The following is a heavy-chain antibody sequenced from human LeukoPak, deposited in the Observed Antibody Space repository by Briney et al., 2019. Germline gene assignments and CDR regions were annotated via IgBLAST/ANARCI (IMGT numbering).Heavy chain of an antibody. J-gene: IGHJ4*02. CDR2: ISAYNGNT. CDR3: AREVWYYYDSSGYYPLFDY. D-gene: IGHD3-22*01. CDR1: GYTFTSYG. V-gene: IGHV1-18*01. Sequence: GASVKVSCKASGYTFTSYGISWVRQAPGQGLEWMGWISAYNGNTNYAQKLQGRVTMTTDTSTSTAYMELRSLRSDDTAVYYCAREVWYYYDSSGYYPLFDYWGQGTLVTVSS.